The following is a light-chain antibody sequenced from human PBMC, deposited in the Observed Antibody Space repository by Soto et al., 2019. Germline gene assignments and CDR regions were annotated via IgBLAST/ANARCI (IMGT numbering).Light chain of an antibody. CDR1: SSDVGGSNY. J-gene: IGLJ1*01. Sequence: QSVLTQPASVSGSPGQSITISCTGTSSDVGGSNYVSWYQQLPDKAPKLMIYDVSDRPSGVSNRFSGSKSGNTASLTISGLQAEDEADYYCSSYTSSSLYVFGTGTRSPS. CDR3: SSYTSSSLYV. CDR2: DVS. V-gene: IGLV2-14*01.